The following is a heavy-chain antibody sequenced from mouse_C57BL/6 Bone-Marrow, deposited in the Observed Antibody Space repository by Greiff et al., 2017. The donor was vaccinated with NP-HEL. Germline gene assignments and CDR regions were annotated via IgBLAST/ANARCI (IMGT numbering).Heavy chain of an antibody. Sequence: QVQLQQPGTELVKPGASVKLSCKASGYTFTSYWMHWVKQRPGQGLEWIGNINPSNGGTNYNEKFKSKATLTVDKSSSTAYMQLSSLTSEDSAVYYCASEGYYYGSSLYYFDYWGQGTTLTVSS. CDR3: ASEGYYYGSSLYYFDY. CDR2: INPSNGGT. CDR1: GYTFTSYW. J-gene: IGHJ2*01. V-gene: IGHV1-53*01. D-gene: IGHD1-1*01.